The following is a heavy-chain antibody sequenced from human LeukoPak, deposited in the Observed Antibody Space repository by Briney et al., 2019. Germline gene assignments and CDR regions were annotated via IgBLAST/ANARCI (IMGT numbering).Heavy chain of an antibody. V-gene: IGHV3-48*02. CDR2: ISSRSSNI. J-gene: IGHJ6*02. CDR1: GFTFSSYS. Sequence: GRSLRLSCAASGFTFSSYSMNWVRQAPGKGLGWVSYISSRSSNIYYADSVKGRFTISRDNAKNSLYLQMNSLRDEDTAVYYCARIPWGYYYAMDVWGQGTTVTVSS. D-gene: IGHD3-16*01. CDR3: ARIPWGYYYAMDV.